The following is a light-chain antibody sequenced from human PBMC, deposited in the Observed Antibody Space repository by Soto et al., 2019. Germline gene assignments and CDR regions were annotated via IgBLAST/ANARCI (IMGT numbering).Light chain of an antibody. Sequence: QSALTQPRSVSGSPGQSVTISCTGTSSDVGGYNYVSWYQHHPGKAPKLIIYDVTKRPSGVPDRFSASKSGNTASLTISGLQAEDEADYHCCSYAGSNNRVFGTGTKLTVL. V-gene: IGLV2-11*01. CDR2: DVT. CDR3: CSYAGSNNRV. J-gene: IGLJ1*01. CDR1: SSDVGGYNY.